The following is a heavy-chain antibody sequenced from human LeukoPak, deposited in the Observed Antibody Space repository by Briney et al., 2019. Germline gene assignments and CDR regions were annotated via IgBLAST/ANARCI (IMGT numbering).Heavy chain of an antibody. CDR2: INPNTGGT. J-gene: IGHJ6*03. CDR3: AREPVGYYYMDV. V-gene: IGHV1-2*02. CDR1: GYTFTGYY. Sequence: ASVKVSCKASGYTFTGYYIHWVRQAPGQGLEWMGWINPNTGGTNYAQKFQGRVTMTRDTSVSTAYMELSSLRSEDTAVYYCAREPVGYYYMDVWGKGTTVTISS.